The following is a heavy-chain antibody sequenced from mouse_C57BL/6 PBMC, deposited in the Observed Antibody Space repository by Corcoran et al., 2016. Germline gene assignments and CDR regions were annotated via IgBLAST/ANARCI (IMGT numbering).Heavy chain of an antibody. J-gene: IGHJ2*01. V-gene: IGHV1-26*01. D-gene: IGHD2-4*01. CDR3: ARGDDYDENYFDY. Sequence: VQLQQSGPELVKPGASVKISCKASGYTFTDYYMNWVKQSHGKSLEWIGDINPNNGGTSYNQKFKGKATLTVDKSSSTAYMELRSLTSEDSAVYYCARGDDYDENYFDYWGQGTTLTVSS. CDR1: GYTFTDYY. CDR2: INPNNGGT.